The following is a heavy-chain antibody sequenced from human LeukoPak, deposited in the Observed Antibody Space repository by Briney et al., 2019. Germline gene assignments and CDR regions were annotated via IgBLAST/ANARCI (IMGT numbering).Heavy chain of an antibody. D-gene: IGHD3-16*02. J-gene: IGHJ4*02. CDR3: VGSPYVWGSYRYDY. Sequence: SETLSLICTVSDGSISSYYWSWIRQPPGKGLEWIGYIYYSGSTNYNPSLKSRVTISVDTSKNQFSLKLSSVTAADTAVYYCVGSPYVWGSYRYDYWGQGTLVTVSS. CDR1: DGSISSYY. V-gene: IGHV4-59*01. CDR2: IYYSGST.